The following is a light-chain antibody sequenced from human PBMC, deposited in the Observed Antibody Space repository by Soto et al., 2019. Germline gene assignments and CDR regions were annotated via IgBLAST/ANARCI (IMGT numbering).Light chain of an antibody. J-gene: IGKJ5*01. V-gene: IGKV3-15*01. CDR3: QQYGSSPRIT. CDR1: QSVSSN. CDR2: GAS. Sequence: EIVMTQSPATLSVSPGERATLSCRASQSVSSNLAWYQQKPGQAPRLLIYGASTRATGIPARFSGSGSGTEFTLTISRLEPEDFAVYYCQQYGSSPRITFGQGTRLEI.